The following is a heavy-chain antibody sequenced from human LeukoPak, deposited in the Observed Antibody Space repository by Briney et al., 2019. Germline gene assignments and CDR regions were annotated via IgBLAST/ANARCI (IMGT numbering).Heavy chain of an antibody. Sequence: PGGSLRLSCAASGFTFINYGMTWVRQAPGKGLEWVSAISGSGGRTYYADSVKGRFTISRDNSKNTLYLLMNSLRAEDTAVYYCAKDPPSLGYCSSTSCPDDAFDIWGQGTMVTVSS. CDR3: AKDPPSLGYCSSTSCPDDAFDI. V-gene: IGHV3-23*01. D-gene: IGHD2-2*01. CDR1: GFTFINYG. J-gene: IGHJ3*02. CDR2: ISGSGGRT.